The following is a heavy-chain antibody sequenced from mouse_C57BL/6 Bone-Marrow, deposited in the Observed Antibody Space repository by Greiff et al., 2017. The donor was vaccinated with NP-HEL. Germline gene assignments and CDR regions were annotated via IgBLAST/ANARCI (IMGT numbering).Heavy chain of an antibody. Sequence: EVQLVESGAELVRPGASVKLSCTASGFNIKDDYMHWVKQRPEQGLEWIGWIDPENGDTEYASKFQGKATITADTSSNTAYLQLSSLTSEDTAVYYCTPWVGAMDYWGQGTAVTVSS. CDR1: GFNIKDDY. CDR3: TPWVGAMDY. V-gene: IGHV14-4*01. CDR2: IDPENGDT. J-gene: IGHJ4*01.